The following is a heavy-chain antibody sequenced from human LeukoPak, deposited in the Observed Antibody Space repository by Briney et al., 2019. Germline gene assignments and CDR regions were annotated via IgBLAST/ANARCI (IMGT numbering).Heavy chain of an antibody. Sequence: GGSLRLSCAASGFTFSSYAMHWVRQAPGKGLEWVAVISYDGSNKYYADSVKGRFTISRDNSKNTLYLQMNSLTPDDTAIYYCVREMGSGTHYCLEFWGQGALVTVSA. J-gene: IGHJ4*02. CDR2: ISYDGSNK. D-gene: IGHD3-10*01. CDR3: VREMGSGTHYCLEF. CDR1: GFTFSSYA. V-gene: IGHV3-30-3*01.